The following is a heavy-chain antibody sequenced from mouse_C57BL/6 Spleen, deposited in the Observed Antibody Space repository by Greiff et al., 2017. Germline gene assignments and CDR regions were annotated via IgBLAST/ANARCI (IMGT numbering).Heavy chain of an antibody. CDR2: ISSGGSYT. J-gene: IGHJ4*01. CDR1: GFTFSSYG. Sequence: EVKLMESGGDLVKPGGSLKLSCAASGFTFSSYGMSWVRQTPDKRLEWVATISSGGSYTYYPDSVKGRFTISRDNAKNTLYLQMSSLKSEDTAMYYCARHPDYAMDYWGQGTSVTVSS. V-gene: IGHV5-6*01. CDR3: ARHPDYAMDY.